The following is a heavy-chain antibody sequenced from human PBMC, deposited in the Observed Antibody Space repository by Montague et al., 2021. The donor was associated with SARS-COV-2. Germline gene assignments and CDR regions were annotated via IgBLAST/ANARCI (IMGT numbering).Heavy chain of an antibody. CDR1: GDSVSSNIAT. Sequence: CAISGDSVSSNIATWNWIRQSPSRGLEWLGRTYYRSKWYNDYAESVKSRITIYPDTSKHQFSLHLNSVTPEDTAVYYCAIIPVGSKYYFDFWGQGTLVTVSS. CDR2: TYYRSKWYN. D-gene: IGHD2-2*01. CDR3: AIIPVGSKYYFDF. J-gene: IGHJ4*02. V-gene: IGHV6-1*01.